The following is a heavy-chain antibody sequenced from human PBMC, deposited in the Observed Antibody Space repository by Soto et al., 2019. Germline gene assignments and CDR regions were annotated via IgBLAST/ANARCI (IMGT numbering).Heavy chain of an antibody. D-gene: IGHD7-27*01. Sequence: SETLSLTCTVSGGSISSSSYYWGWIRQPPGKGLEWIGSIYYSGSTYYNPSLKSRVTISVDTSKNQFSLKLSSVTAADTAVYYCARQCRLGISCYYGMDVWGQGTTVTVSS. CDR1: GGSISSSSYY. CDR2: IYYSGST. V-gene: IGHV4-39*01. J-gene: IGHJ6*02. CDR3: ARQCRLGISCYYGMDV.